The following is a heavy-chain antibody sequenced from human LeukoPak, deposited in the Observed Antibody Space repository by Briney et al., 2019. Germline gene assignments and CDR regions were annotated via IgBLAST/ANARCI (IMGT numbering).Heavy chain of an antibody. D-gene: IGHD3-10*01. CDR3: ATVVTMVRGVIVNWFDP. J-gene: IGHJ5*02. Sequence: ASVKVSCKVSPYTLTELSMHWVRQAPGKGLEWMGGFDPEDGETIYAQKFQGRVTMTEDTSTDTAYMELSSLRSEDTAVYYCATVVTMVRGVIVNWFDPWGQGTLVTVSS. CDR2: FDPEDGET. CDR1: PYTLTELS. V-gene: IGHV1-24*01.